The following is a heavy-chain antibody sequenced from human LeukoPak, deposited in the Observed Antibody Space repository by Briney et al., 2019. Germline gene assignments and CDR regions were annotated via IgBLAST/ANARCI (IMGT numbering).Heavy chain of an antibody. J-gene: IGHJ4*02. CDR3: ARQEDCGGDCYPDY. CDR2: IYNSGST. D-gene: IGHD2-21*02. CDR1: GGSISSHH. V-gene: IGHV4-59*11. Sequence: PSETLSLTCTVSGGSISSHHWSWIRQPPGKGLERNGYIYNSGSTNYNPSLKSRVTISVDTSKHQFSLKLSSVTAADTAVYYCARQEDCGGDCYPDYWGQGTLVTVSS.